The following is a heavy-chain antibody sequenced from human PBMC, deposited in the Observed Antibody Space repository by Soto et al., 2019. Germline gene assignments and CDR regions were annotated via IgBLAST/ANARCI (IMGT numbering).Heavy chain of an antibody. V-gene: IGHV3-23*01. CDR2: ITGSAGST. D-gene: IGHD3-22*01. CDR1: GFTFSSFA. Sequence: PGGSLRLSCAASGFTFSSFAMSWVRPAQGKGLGWVSGITGSAGSTYYADSVKGRFTISRDNSKNPLYLHMSSLKAEDPAVYYCAKGRTNYYESSCNPYCFDYWDQGTLVTVSS. J-gene: IGHJ4*02. CDR3: AKGRTNYYESSCNPYCFDY.